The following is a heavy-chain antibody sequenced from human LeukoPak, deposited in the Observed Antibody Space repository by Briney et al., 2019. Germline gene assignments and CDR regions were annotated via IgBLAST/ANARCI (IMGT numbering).Heavy chain of an antibody. D-gene: IGHD6-13*01. CDR1: GGSISSGGYY. J-gene: IGHJ3*02. Sequence: PSETLSLTCTVSGGSISSGGYYWSWIRQPPGKGLEWIGYIYHSGSTYYNPSLKSRVTISVDRSKNQFSLKLSSVTAADTAVYYCARDRVPAGTGEAQSGAFDIWGQGTMVTVSS. CDR2: IYHSGST. V-gene: IGHV4-30-2*01. CDR3: ARDRVPAGTGEAQSGAFDI.